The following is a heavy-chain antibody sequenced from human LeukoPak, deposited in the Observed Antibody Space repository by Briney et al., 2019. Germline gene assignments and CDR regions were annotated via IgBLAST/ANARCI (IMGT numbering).Heavy chain of an antibody. D-gene: IGHD3-22*01. J-gene: IGHJ3*02. Sequence: SQTLSLTCTVSGGSISSGSYYWSWLRQPAGKGLEWIGRIYTSGSTNYNTSLKSRVTISVDTSKNQFSLKLSSVTAADTAVYYCAREIGASHAFDIWGQGTMVTVSS. CDR3: AREIGASHAFDI. V-gene: IGHV4-61*02. CDR1: GGSISSGSYY. CDR2: IYTSGST.